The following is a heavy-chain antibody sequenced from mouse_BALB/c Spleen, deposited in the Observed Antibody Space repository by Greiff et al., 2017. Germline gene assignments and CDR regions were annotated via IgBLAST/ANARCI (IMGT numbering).Heavy chain of an antibody. CDR2: IDPYNGST. CDR1: GYSFTDYN. V-gene: IGHV1S135*01. Sequence: EVQLVESGPELVKPGASVKVSCKASGYSFTDYNMYWVKQSHGKSLEWIGYIDPYNGSTSYNQKFKGKATLTVDKSSSTAFMHLNSLTSEDSAVYYCARGDGNFLAWWGQGTLVTVSA. CDR3: ARGDGNFLAW. J-gene: IGHJ3*01. D-gene: IGHD2-1*01.